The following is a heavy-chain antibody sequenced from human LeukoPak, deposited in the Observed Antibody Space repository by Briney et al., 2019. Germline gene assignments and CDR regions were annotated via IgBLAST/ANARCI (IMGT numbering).Heavy chain of an antibody. V-gene: IGHV1-46*01. Sequence: ASVEVSCKASGYTFTSYYMHWVRQAPGQGLEWMGIINPSGGSTSYAQKFQGRVTMTRDTSTSTVYMELSSLRSEDTAVYYCAGAIAAAASFDYWGQGTLVTVSS. J-gene: IGHJ4*02. CDR1: GYTFTSYY. CDR2: INPSGGST. CDR3: AGAIAAAASFDY. D-gene: IGHD6-13*01.